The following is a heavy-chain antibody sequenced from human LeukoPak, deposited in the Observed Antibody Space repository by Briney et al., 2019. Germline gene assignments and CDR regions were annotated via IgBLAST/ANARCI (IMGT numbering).Heavy chain of an antibody. CDR3: AKDGSSSWLFDY. V-gene: IGHV3-30*18. Sequence: GRSLRLSCAASGFTFSSYGVHWVRQAPGKGLEWVAVISYDGSNKYYADSVKGRFTISRDNSKNTLYLQMNSLRAEDTAVYYCAKDGSSSWLFDYWGQGTLVTVSS. CDR1: GFTFSSYG. CDR2: ISYDGSNK. J-gene: IGHJ4*02. D-gene: IGHD6-13*01.